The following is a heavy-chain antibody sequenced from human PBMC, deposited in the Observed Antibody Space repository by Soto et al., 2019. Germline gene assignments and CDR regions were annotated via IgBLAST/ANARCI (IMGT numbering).Heavy chain of an antibody. CDR3: ARGQDYYGSGSYYIAPHFDY. D-gene: IGHD3-10*01. Sequence: ASVKVSCKASGYTFTSYAMHWVRQAPGQRLEWMGWINAGNGNTKYSQKFQGRVTITRDTSASTAYMELSSLRSEDTAVYYCARGQDYYGSGSYYIAPHFDYWGQGTLVTSPQ. CDR2: INAGNGNT. J-gene: IGHJ4*02. CDR1: GYTFTSYA. V-gene: IGHV1-3*01.